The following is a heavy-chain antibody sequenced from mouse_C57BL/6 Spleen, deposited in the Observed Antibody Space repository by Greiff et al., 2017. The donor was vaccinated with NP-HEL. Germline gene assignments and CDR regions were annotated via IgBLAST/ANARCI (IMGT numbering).Heavy chain of an antibody. CDR1: GFTFNTYA. Sequence: EVQRVESGGGLVQPKGSLKLSCAASGFTFNTYAMHWVRQAPGQGLEWVARIRSKSSNYATYYADSVKDRFTISRDYSQSMLYLQMNNLKTEDTAMYYCVRDGYSNYGFAYWGQGTLVTVSA. V-gene: IGHV10-3*01. J-gene: IGHJ3*01. CDR2: IRSKSSNYAT. CDR3: VRDGYSNYGFAY. D-gene: IGHD2-5*01.